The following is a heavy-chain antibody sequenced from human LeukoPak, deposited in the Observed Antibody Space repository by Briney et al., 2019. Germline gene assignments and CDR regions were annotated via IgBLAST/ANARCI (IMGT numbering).Heavy chain of an antibody. Sequence: GGSLRLSCAASGFTFSSCGMNWVRQAPGKGLEWVSSISGSSTYIYYADSVKGRFTISRDNAKNSLYLQMNSLRAEDTAVYYCARGTEWSSGVSDYWGQGTLVTVSS. J-gene: IGHJ4*02. D-gene: IGHD3-3*01. CDR2: ISGSSTYI. CDR3: ARGTEWSSGVSDY. CDR1: GFTFSSCG. V-gene: IGHV3-21*01.